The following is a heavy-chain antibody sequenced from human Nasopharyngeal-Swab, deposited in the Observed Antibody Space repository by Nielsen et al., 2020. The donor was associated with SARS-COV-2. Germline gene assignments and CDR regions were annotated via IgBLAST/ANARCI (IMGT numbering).Heavy chain of an antibody. CDR1: GFTFSSYE. CDR2: ISSSGSTI. CDR3: ARGGNYYDSSGYVYYYYGMGV. V-gene: IGHV3-48*03. J-gene: IGHJ6*02. Sequence: GGSLRLSCAASGFTFSSYEMNWVRQAPGKGLEWVSYISSSGSTIYYADSVKGRFTISRDNSQNTLYLQMNSLRAEDTAVYYCARGGNYYDSSGYVYYYYGMGVWGQGTTVTVSS. D-gene: IGHD3-22*01.